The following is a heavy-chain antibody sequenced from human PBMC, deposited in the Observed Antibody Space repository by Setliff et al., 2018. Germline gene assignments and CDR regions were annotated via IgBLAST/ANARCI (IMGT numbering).Heavy chain of an antibody. V-gene: IGHV1-46*01. CDR1: RYTFTSYY. CDR3: ARGSSGWYRSGGLDY. D-gene: IGHD6-19*01. J-gene: IGHJ4*02. CDR2: INPSGGST. Sequence: ASVKVSCKASRYTFTSYYMHWVRQAPGQGLEWMGIINPSGGSTSYAQKFQGRVTMTRDTSTSTVYMELSSLRSEDTAVYYCARGSSGWYRSGGLDYWGQGTLVTVSS.